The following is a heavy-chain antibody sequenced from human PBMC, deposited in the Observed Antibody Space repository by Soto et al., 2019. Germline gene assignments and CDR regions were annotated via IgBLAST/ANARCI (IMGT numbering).Heavy chain of an antibody. CDR2: IYYSGRT. Sequence: QLQLQEGGPGLVKPSETLSLTCAVSGGSMSTTSYYWGWIRQPPGKGLEWIGNIYYSGRTHYNPSLKSRVTISVDTSKNLFSLKLSSVTAADTAVYFCARVKDHCSRGVCYSGRNFDPWGQGTLVTVSS. CDR1: GGSMSTTSYY. CDR3: ARVKDHCSRGVCYSGRNFDP. D-gene: IGHD2-15*01. J-gene: IGHJ5*02. V-gene: IGHV4-39*01.